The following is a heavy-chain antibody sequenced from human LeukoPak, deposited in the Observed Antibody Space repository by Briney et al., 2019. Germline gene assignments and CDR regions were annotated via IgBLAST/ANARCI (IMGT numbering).Heavy chain of an antibody. V-gene: IGHV4-59*08. CDR3: ARGGYGSGSYYNYYYYGMDV. CDR2: IYYSGST. CDR1: GGSISSYY. Sequence: PSETLSLTCTVSGGSISSYYWSWIRQPPGKGLEWIGYIYYSGSTNYNPSLKSRVTISVDTSKNQFSLKLSSVTAADTAVYYCARGGYGSGSYYNYYYYGMDVWGQGTTVTVSS. D-gene: IGHD3-10*01. J-gene: IGHJ6*02.